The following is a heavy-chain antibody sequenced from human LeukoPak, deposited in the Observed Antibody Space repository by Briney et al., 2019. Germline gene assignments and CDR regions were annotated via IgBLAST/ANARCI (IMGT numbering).Heavy chain of an antibody. CDR2: ISAYNGNT. Sequence: GASVKVSCKAFGDTFTSYGISWVRQAPGQGLEWMGWISAYNGNTNYAQKLQGRVTMTTDTSTSTAYMELRSLRSDDTAVYYCARNRGRPYYYDSSGYLDYWGQGTLVTVSS. V-gene: IGHV1-18*01. CDR3: ARNRGRPYYYDSSGYLDY. J-gene: IGHJ4*02. CDR1: GDTFTSYG. D-gene: IGHD3-22*01.